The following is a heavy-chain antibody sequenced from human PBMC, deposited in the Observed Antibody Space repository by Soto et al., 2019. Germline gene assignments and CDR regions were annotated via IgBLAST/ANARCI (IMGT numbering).Heavy chain of an antibody. CDR3: ARGGNYYDSSGYYYAWFDP. V-gene: IGHV4-30-4*01. CDR1: GGSISSGDYY. J-gene: IGHJ5*02. D-gene: IGHD3-22*01. CDR2: IYYSGST. Sequence: LSLTCTVSGGSISSGDYYWSWIRQPPVKGLEWIGYIYYSGSTYYNPSLKSRVTISVDTSKNQFSLKLSSVTAADTAVYYCARGGNYYDSSGYYYAWFDPWGQGTLVTVSS.